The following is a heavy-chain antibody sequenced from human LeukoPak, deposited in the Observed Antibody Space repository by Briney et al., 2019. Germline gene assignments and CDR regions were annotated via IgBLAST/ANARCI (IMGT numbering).Heavy chain of an antibody. J-gene: IGHJ4*02. CDR2: INDIGST. D-gene: IGHD3-3*01. CDR1: GGSFSGYH. Sequence: SETLSLTCVFYGGSFSGYHWTWIRQPPGKGLEWIGEINDIGSTNYNPSLKTRVTISVDMSKKHFSLNLTSVTAADTGVYSCGRGPHQEWPPIQYWGQGSLVTVSS. CDR3: GRGPHQEWPPIQY. V-gene: IGHV4-34*01.